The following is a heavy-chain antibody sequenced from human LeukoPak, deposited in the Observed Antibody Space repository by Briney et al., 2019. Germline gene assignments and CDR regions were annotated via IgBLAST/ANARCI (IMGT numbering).Heavy chain of an antibody. CDR3: ARDLFFGSSSLDV. D-gene: IGHD6-13*01. Sequence: ASETLSLTCTVSGGSISSGSYYWSWIRQPAGKGLEWIGRIYTSGSTNYNPSLKSRVTISVDTSKNQFSLKLSSVTAADTAVYYCARDLFFGSSSLDVWGKGTTVTVSS. CDR1: GGSISSGSYY. J-gene: IGHJ6*04. V-gene: IGHV4-61*02. CDR2: IYTSGST.